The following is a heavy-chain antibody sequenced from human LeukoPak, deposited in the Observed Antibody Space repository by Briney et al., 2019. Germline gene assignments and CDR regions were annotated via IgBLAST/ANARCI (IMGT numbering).Heavy chain of an antibody. CDR1: GGSFSSYY. D-gene: IGHD6-13*01. Sequence: SETLSLTCTVSGGSFSSYYWSWIRQPPGKGLEWIGYIYYSGSTNYNPSLKSRVTISVDTSKNQFSLKLSSVTAADTAVYYCASSMIAAAGPYYYYYGMDVWGQGTTVTVSS. V-gene: IGHV4-59*01. J-gene: IGHJ6*02. CDR3: ASSMIAAAGPYYYYYGMDV. CDR2: IYYSGST.